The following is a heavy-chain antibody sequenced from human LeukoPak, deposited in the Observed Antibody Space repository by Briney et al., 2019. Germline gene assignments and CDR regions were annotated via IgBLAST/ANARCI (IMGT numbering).Heavy chain of an antibody. D-gene: IGHD2-15*01. Sequence: GESLRLSCAASGFTFSSYAMHWVRQAPGKGLEYVSAISSSGGSTYYADSVKGRITVSRDNSKNTLYLQMNSLRAEDTAVYYCARGAVGYCSGGNCYSVYWGQGTLVTVSS. J-gene: IGHJ4*02. V-gene: IGHV3-64*02. CDR1: GFTFSSYA. CDR3: ARGAVGYCSGGNCYSVY. CDR2: ISSSGGST.